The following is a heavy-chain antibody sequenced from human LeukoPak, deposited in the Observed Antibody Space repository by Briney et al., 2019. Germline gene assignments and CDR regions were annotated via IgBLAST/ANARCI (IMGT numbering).Heavy chain of an antibody. J-gene: IGHJ5*02. CDR3: ARVETTVTTLSWFDP. V-gene: IGHV3-7*01. CDR1: GFTFTTYW. D-gene: IGHD4-11*01. CDR2: IKQDGSEK. Sequence: GGSLRLSCAASGFTFTTYWMSWVRQAPGKGLEWVANIKQDGSEKSYVDSVKGRFTISRDNAKNSLYLQMNSLRAEDTAVYYCARVETTVTTLSWFDPWGQGTLVTVSS.